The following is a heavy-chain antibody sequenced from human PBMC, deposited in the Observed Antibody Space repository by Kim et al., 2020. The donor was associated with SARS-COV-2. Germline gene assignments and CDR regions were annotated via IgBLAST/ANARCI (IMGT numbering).Heavy chain of an antibody. Sequence: SETLSLTCAVYGGSFSGYYWSWIRQPPGKGLEWIGEINHSGSTNYNPSLKSRVTISVDTSKNQFSLKLSSVTAADTAVYYCARGPIIAAAGTSGDYYYGMDVWGQGTTVTVSS. V-gene: IGHV4-34*01. D-gene: IGHD6-13*01. CDR1: GGSFSGYY. J-gene: IGHJ6*02. CDR2: INHSGST. CDR3: ARGPIIAAAGTSGDYYYGMDV.